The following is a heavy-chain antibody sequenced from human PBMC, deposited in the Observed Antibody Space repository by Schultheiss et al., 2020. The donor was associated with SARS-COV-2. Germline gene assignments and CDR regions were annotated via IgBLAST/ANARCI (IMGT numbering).Heavy chain of an antibody. D-gene: IGHD3/OR15-3a*01. CDR3: AGGLGRGFFDH. Sequence: GGSLRLSCAASGFSVSNNYMTWVRQAPGKGLEWVSLIYIAGSTAYADSVKGRFTISRDDSTNTLFLQMNSLRAEDTAVYYCAGGLGRGFFDHWGQGTLVTVSS. J-gene: IGHJ4*02. V-gene: IGHV3-53*01. CDR1: GFSVSNNY. CDR2: IYIAGST.